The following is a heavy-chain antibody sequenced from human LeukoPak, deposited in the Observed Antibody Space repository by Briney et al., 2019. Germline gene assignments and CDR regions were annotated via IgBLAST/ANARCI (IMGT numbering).Heavy chain of an antibody. CDR3: ARHYGP. J-gene: IGHJ4*02. CDR2: IYYNGRT. V-gene: IGHV4-39*01. CDR1: GGSISGSNYY. Sequence: SETLSLTCGVSGGSISGSNYYWDWIRQPPGKGPEWIGSIYYNGRTEYNPALKSRATISVDTSKNQFSLKLNSVTATDTAVYYCARHYGPWGQGTLVTVSS. D-gene: IGHD3-10*01.